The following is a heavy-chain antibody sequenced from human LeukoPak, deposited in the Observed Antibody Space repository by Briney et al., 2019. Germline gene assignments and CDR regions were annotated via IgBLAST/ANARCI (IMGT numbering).Heavy chain of an antibody. D-gene: IGHD3-10*01. CDR1: GYTFTSHF. Sequence: ASVKVSCKASGYTFTSHFMHWVRQAPGQGLEWMGWISAYNGNTNYAQNFQGRVTMTTDTSTSTAYMELRSLRSDDTAVYYCARVGRRITIIRGEPFDYWGQGTLVTVSS. CDR3: ARVGRRITIIRGEPFDY. J-gene: IGHJ4*02. CDR2: ISAYNGNT. V-gene: IGHV1-18*04.